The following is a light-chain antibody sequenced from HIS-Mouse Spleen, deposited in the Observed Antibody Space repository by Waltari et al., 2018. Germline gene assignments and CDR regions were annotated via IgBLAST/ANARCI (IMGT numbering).Light chain of an antibody. J-gene: IGLJ2*01. CDR3: QSADSSGTYSVV. Sequence: SYELTQPPSVSVSPGQTARITCSGAALPKQYAYWYQQKPGPAPVLVIYKDSERPSGIPERFSGSSSGTTVTLTISGVQAEDEADYYCQSADSSGTYSVVFGGGTKLTVL. CDR1: ALPKQY. CDR2: KDS. V-gene: IGLV3-25*03.